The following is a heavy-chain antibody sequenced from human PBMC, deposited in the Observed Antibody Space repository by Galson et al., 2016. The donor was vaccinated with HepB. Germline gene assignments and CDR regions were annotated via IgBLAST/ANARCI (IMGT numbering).Heavy chain of an antibody. D-gene: IGHD3-16*01. J-gene: IGHJ5*02. Sequence: TLSLTCTVSGDSIRSSRYYYWSWIRQPVGKGLEWIGLIYSSGSTNYNPSLKSRVPISLDTPKNQFSLNLSSVTAADTAVYYCARELGSWGQGTLVTVSS. CDR3: ARELGS. CDR2: IYSSGST. CDR1: GDSIRSSRYYY. V-gene: IGHV4-61*02.